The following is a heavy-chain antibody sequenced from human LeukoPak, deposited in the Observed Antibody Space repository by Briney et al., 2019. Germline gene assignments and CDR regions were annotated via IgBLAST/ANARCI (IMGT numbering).Heavy chain of an antibody. J-gene: IGHJ6*02. Sequence: GESLNTSCKGLGYRFTSYWISWVRQMPGKGLGWMGKIDRSNSYTTYSTSFQVQVAISADKSISTAYLQWSSLKASDTAMYDCARHGSYYYYGMDVWGQGTTVTVSS. CDR2: IDRSNSYT. V-gene: IGHV5-10-1*01. CDR3: ARHGSYYYYGMDV. CDR1: GYRFTSYW.